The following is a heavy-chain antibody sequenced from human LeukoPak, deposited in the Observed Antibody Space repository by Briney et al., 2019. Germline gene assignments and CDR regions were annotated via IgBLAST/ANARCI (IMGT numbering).Heavy chain of an antibody. CDR2: INSDGSST. CDR3: ARISYDSSGYYDY. CDR1: GLTFSSYW. Sequence: GGSLRLSCAASGLTFSSYWMHWVRQAPGKGLVWVSRINSDGSSTIYADSVKGRFTISRDNAKNTLYLQMNSLRAEDTAMYYCARISYDSSGYYDYWGQGTLVTVSS. J-gene: IGHJ4*02. V-gene: IGHV3-74*01. D-gene: IGHD3-22*01.